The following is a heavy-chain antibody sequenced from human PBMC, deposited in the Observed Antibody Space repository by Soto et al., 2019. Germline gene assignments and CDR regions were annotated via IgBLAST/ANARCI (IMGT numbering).Heavy chain of an antibody. CDR1: GASITSYY. CDR2: VYNSGAV. Sequence: PSETLSLTCTVSGASITSYYWSWIRQPAGKGLEWIGRVYNSGAVTYKPSLKSRVSMSADTSKNKLSLTLRSVTAADTAVYYCARDSSREHLFWLDPWGQGTLVTXS. V-gene: IGHV4-4*07. CDR3: ARDSSREHLFWLDP. J-gene: IGHJ5*02. D-gene: IGHD1-1*01.